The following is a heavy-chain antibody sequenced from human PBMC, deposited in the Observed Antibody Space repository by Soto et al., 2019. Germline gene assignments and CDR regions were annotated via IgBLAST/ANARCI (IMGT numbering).Heavy chain of an antibody. D-gene: IGHD2-15*01. J-gene: IGHJ4*02. CDR3: VKSRGGNNFDFFD. V-gene: IGHV3-64D*06. CDR1: GLTFSSYA. CDR2: VRGNGDPP. Sequence: GVSRLLSCSTSGLTFSSYAMHWIRQSPGKGLEYISGVRGNGDPPFYADSVKGRFTISRDNSKNTVYLQMSRLSADDAAVYYCVKSRGGNNFDFFDWGQGTLVTVSS.